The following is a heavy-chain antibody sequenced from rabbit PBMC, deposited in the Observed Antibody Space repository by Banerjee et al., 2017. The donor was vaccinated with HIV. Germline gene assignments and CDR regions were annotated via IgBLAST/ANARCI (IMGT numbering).Heavy chain of an antibody. V-gene: IGHV1S40*01. CDR1: GFSFSSNYW. Sequence: QSLEESGGDLVKPGASLTLTCTASGFSFSSNYWICWVRQAPGKGLEWIACIDAGSFGSTDYASWAKGRFTVSKTSSTTVTLQMTSLTAADTATYFCARNDYNSGWASNLWGQGTLVTVS. CDR2: IDAGSFGST. D-gene: IGHD4-1*01. J-gene: IGHJ4*01. CDR3: ARNDYNSGWASNL.